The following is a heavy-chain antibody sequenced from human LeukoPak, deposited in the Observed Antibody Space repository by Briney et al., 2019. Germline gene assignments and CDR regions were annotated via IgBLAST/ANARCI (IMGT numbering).Heavy chain of an antibody. CDR2: IYTRGST. V-gene: IGHV4-4*07. J-gene: IGHJ3*02. D-gene: IGHD2-15*01. Sequence: KPSETLSLTCTVSGGSINNYYWSWIRQPAGKGLEWIGLIYTRGSTNYNPSLKSRVTMSVDTSKNQFPLKLSSVTAADTAVYYCARGRYCSADICSGGDAFDIRGQGTMVSVSS. CDR3: ARGRYCSADICSGGDAFDI. CDR1: GGSINNYY.